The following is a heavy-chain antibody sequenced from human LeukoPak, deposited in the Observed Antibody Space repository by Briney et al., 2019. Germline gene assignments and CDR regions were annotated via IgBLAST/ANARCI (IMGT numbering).Heavy chain of an antibody. CDR2: IYYSGST. CDR3: ARRHYYDSSGYY. CDR1: GGSINSDSYY. Sequence: PSETLSLTCSVSGGSINSDSYYGGWIRQPPGKGLELIGTIYYSGSTYYNPSLKSRVTISADTSKNQFSLKLSSVTAADTAVYYCARRHYYDSSGYYWGQGTLVTVSS. J-gene: IGHJ4*02. V-gene: IGHV4-39*01. D-gene: IGHD3-22*01.